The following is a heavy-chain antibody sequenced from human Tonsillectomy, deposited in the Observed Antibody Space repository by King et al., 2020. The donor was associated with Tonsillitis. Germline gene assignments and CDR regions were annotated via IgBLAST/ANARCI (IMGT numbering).Heavy chain of an antibody. CDR2: IHYSGST. J-gene: IGHJ4*02. Sequence: QLQLQESGPGLVKPSETLSLTCTVSGGSISSLSYYWDWIRQPPGKGLEWIGTIHYSGSTYYNPSLKSRVTISLDTSKNQFSLKLSSMTAADTAVYYCARDHGDIVVGYQFDNWGPGTQVTVSS. CDR1: GGSISSLSYY. V-gene: IGHV4-39*07. D-gene: IGHD2-2*01. CDR3: ARDHGDIVVGYQFDN.